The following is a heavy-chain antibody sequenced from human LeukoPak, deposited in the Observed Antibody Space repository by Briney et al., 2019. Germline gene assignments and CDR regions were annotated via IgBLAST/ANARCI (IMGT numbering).Heavy chain of an antibody. CDR1: GFTFSNYA. Sequence: GGSLRLSCAASGFTFSNYALSWVRQVPGKRLEWVSAISSGADTTGYADSVKGRFTISRDNSKSTIYLQMNSLRAEDTAVYYCAKGLEQSYSGWSTSYDGWGQGTLVTVSS. V-gene: IGHV3-23*01. CDR3: AKGLEQSYSGWSTSYDG. D-gene: IGHD6-19*01. J-gene: IGHJ4*02. CDR2: ISSGADTT.